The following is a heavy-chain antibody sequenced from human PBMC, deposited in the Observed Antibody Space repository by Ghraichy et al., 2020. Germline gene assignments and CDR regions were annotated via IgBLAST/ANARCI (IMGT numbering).Heavy chain of an antibody. J-gene: IGHJ6*02. D-gene: IGHD6-19*01. V-gene: IGHV4-4*02. CDR1: GGSISSSNW. CDR3: ARATRIVVAGTEVYYYYGMDG. Sequence: SETLSLTRAVSGGSISSSNWWSWVRQPPGKGLEWIGEIYHSGSTNYNPSLKSRVTISVDKSKNQFSLKLSSVTAADTAVYYCARATRIVVAGTEVYYYYGMDGWGQGTTVTVSS. CDR2: IYHSGST.